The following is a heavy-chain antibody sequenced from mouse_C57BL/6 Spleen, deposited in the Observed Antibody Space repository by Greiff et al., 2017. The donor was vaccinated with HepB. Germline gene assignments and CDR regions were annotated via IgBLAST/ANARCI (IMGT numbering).Heavy chain of an antibody. V-gene: IGHV5-4*01. CDR2: ISDGGSYT. J-gene: IGHJ4*01. D-gene: IGHD1-1*02. Sequence: LEWVATISDGGSYTYYPDNVKGRFTISRDNAKNNLYLQMSHLKSEDTAMYYCARARGYYDYYAMDYWGQGTSVTVSS. CDR3: ARARGYYDYYAMDY.